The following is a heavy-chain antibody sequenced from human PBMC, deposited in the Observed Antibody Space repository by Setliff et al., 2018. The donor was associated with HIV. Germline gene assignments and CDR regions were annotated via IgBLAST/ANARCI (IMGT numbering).Heavy chain of an antibody. V-gene: IGHV1-2*04. CDR2: INPNSGGT. Sequence: ASVKVSCKASGYTFTSYGISWVRQAPGQGLEWMGWINPNSGGTNYAQKFQGWVTMTRDTSISTAYMELSSLRAEDTAVYYCARFDHYGDYGRIGDAFDIWGQGTMVTVSS. J-gene: IGHJ3*02. CDR1: GYTFTSYG. D-gene: IGHD4-17*01. CDR3: ARFDHYGDYGRIGDAFDI.